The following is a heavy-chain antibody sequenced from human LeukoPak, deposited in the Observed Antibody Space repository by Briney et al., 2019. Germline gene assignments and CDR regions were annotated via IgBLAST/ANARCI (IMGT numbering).Heavy chain of an antibody. CDR1: GFTFSSYS. V-gene: IGHV3-21*01. CDR3: ARAGMITFGGVIVCWFDP. CDR2: ISSSSSYI. Sequence: GGSLRLSCAASGFTFSSYSMNWVRQAPGKGLEWVSSISSSSSYIYYADSVKGRFTISRDNAKNSLYLQMNSLRAEDTAVYYCARAGMITFGGVIVCWFDPWGQGTLVTVSS. D-gene: IGHD3-16*02. J-gene: IGHJ5*02.